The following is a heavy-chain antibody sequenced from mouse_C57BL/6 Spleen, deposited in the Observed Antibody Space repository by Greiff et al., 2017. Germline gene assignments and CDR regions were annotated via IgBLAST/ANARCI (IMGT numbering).Heavy chain of an antibody. CDR1: GFSLTSYG. J-gene: IGHJ4*01. Sequence: VKLMESGPGLVQPSQSLSITCTVSGFSLTSYGVHWVRQSPGKGLEWLGVIWSGGSTDNNAAFISRLSISKDNSKSQVFFKMNSLQADDAAIYYCAREGNYAMDYWGQGTSVTVSS. CDR2: IWSGGST. CDR3: AREGNYAMDY. V-gene: IGHV2-2*01.